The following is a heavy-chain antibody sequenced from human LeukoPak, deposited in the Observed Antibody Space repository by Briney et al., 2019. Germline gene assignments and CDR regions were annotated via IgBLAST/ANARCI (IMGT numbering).Heavy chain of an antibody. J-gene: IGHJ4*02. Sequence: GGSLRLSCAASGFPFSSYGMQWVRQAPGKGLEWVAVVSAHGTTKYYADSVKGRFTISRDNSRNTMYLQMNSLRAEDTAVYYCAKEFDSGGYGANFDSWGQGTLVTVSS. V-gene: IGHV3-30*18. CDR1: GFPFSSYG. D-gene: IGHD3-10*01. CDR3: AKEFDSGGYGANFDS. CDR2: VSAHGTTK.